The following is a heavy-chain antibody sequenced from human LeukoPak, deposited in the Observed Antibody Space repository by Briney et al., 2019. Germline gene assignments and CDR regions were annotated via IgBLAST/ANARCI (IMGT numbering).Heavy chain of an antibody. D-gene: IGHD1-26*01. CDR2: ISGSGGST. J-gene: IGHJ4*02. CDR1: GFTFSSYA. V-gene: IGHV3-23*01. Sequence: PGGSLRLSCAASGFTFSSYAISWVRQAPGKGLEWVSAISGSGGSTYYADSVKGRFTISRDNSKNTLYLQMNSLRAEDTAVYYCAKDGGSGSYVIADFDYWGQGTLVTVSS. CDR3: AKDGGSGSYVIADFDY.